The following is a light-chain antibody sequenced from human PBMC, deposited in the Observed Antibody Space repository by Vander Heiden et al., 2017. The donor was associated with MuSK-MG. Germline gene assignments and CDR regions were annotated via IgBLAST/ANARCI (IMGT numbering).Light chain of an antibody. CDR1: QSISSY. Sequence: DIQMTQSPSSLSASVGDRVTITCRASQSISSYLNWYQQKPGKAPKLLIYAAPSLQSGVPSRFSGSGSGTDFTLTISSLQPEDFATYYCQQSYGTPPTFGQGTKLEIK. J-gene: IGKJ2*01. CDR3: QQSYGTPPT. V-gene: IGKV1-39*01. CDR2: AAP.